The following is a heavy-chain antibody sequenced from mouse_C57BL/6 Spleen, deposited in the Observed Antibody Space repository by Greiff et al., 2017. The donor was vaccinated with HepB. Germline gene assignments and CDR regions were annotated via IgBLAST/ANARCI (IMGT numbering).Heavy chain of an antibody. CDR3: ARGDYYGSSYRDYFDY. CDR1: GFTFSDYG. CDR2: ISSGSSTI. Sequence: EVKLQESGGGLVKPGGSLKLSCAASGFTFSDYGMHWVRQAPEKGLEWVAYISSGSSTIYYADTVEGRFTISRENAKNTLFLQMTSLRSEDTAMYYCARGDYYGSSYRDYFDYWGQGTTLTVSS. D-gene: IGHD1-1*01. V-gene: IGHV5-17*01. J-gene: IGHJ2*01.